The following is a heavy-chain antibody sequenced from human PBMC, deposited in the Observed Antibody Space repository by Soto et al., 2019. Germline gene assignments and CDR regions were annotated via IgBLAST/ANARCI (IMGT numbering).Heavy chain of an antibody. J-gene: IGHJ4*02. D-gene: IGHD7-27*01. Sequence: LRLSCAASGFTFSSYWMHWVRQAPGKGLVWVSRVNPDGTTTNYAASVKGRFTISRDNAKNTLYLQMNSLRVGDTAVYFCARDLAGVDDSWGQGTLVTVSS. CDR3: ARDLAGVDDS. V-gene: IGHV3-74*01. CDR2: VNPDGTTT. CDR1: GFTFSSYW.